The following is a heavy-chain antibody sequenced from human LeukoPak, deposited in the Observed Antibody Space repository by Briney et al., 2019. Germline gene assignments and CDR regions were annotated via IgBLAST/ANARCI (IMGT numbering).Heavy chain of an antibody. D-gene: IGHD3-9*01. CDR2: INPNSRGT. Sequence: ASVKVSCKASGYTFTGYYMHWVRQAPGQGLEWMGWINPNSRGTNYAQKFQGRVTMTRDTSISTAYMELSRLRSDDTAVYYCAPVLRYFDWLSFDPWGQGTLVTVSS. V-gene: IGHV1-2*02. CDR3: APVLRYFDWLSFDP. CDR1: GYTFTGYY. J-gene: IGHJ5*02.